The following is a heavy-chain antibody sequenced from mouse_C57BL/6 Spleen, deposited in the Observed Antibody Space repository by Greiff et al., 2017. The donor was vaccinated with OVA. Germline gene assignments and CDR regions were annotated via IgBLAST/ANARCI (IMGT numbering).Heavy chain of an antibody. J-gene: IGHJ4*01. V-gene: IGHV1-81*01. D-gene: IGHD2-5*01. CDR3: ARNSNYDYYAMDY. Sequence: QVQLQQSGAELARPGASVKLSCKASGYTFTSYGISWVKQRTGQGLEWIGEIYPRSGNTYYNEKFKGKATLTADKSSSTAYMELRSLTSEDSAVYFCARNSNYDYYAMDYWGQGTSVTVSS. CDR2: IYPRSGNT. CDR1: GYTFTSYG.